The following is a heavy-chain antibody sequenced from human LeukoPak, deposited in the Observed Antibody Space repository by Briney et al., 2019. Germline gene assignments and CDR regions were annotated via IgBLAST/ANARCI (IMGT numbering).Heavy chain of an antibody. D-gene: IGHD3-22*01. Sequence: SVKVSCKASGGTFSSYAISWVRQAPGQGLEWMGGIIPIFGAANYAQKFQGRVTITADESTSTAYMELSSLRSEDTAVYYCARPYYYDSSGSGDDYYYGMDVWGQGTTVTVSS. J-gene: IGHJ6*02. CDR2: IIPIFGAA. CDR1: GGTFSSYA. V-gene: IGHV1-69*13. CDR3: ARPYYYDSSGSGDDYYYGMDV.